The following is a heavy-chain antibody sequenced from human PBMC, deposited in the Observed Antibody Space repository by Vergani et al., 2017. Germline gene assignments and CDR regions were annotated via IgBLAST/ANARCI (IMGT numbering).Heavy chain of an antibody. CDR2: ISWNSGSI. J-gene: IGHJ1*01. D-gene: IGHD4-17*01. Sequence: EVQLVESGGGLVQPGRSLRLSCAASGFPFDFYALHWVRQAPGKGLEWVSGISWNSGSIGYADSVKGRFTISRDNAKNSLYLQMNSLRAEDTALYYCAKDSRGDRAEYFQHWGQGTLVTVSS. CDR3: AKDSRGDRAEYFQH. V-gene: IGHV3-9*01. CDR1: GFPFDFYA.